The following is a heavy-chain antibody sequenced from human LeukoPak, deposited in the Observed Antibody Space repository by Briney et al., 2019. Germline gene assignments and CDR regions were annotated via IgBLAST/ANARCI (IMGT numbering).Heavy chain of an antibody. J-gene: IGHJ4*02. Sequence: GGSLRLSCAASVFTFSSYGMCGLRQSPGRALVGVLSISIGGYTTYSDSVKGRFTISRDNSKTTLYLQLDSLRAEDTAIYYCAKEIRPNDCWGQGTLVTVSS. V-gene: IGHV3-23*01. D-gene: IGHD4-17*01. CDR3: AKEIRPNDC. CDR1: VFTFSSYG. CDR2: ISIGGYTT.